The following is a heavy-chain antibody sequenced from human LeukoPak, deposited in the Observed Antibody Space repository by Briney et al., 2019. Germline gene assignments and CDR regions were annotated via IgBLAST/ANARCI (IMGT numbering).Heavy chain of an antibody. J-gene: IGHJ4*02. CDR1: GFTVSSNE. Sequence: GGSLRLSCAASGFTVSSNEMSWVRQAPGKGLEWVSSISGGSTYYADSRKGRFTISRDNSKNTLHLQMNSLRAEDTAVYYCKNRQWIQLWFYFFDYWGQGTLVTVSS. CDR2: ISGGST. CDR3: KNRQWIQLWFYFFDY. V-gene: IGHV3-38-3*01. D-gene: IGHD5-18*01.